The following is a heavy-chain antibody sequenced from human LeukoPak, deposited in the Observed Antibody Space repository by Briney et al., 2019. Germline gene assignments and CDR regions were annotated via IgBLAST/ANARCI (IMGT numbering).Heavy chain of an antibody. CDR1: GYTFTGYY. V-gene: IGHV1-2*02. Sequence: GASVKVSCKASGYTFTGYYMHWVRQAPGQGLEWMGWINPNSDGTNYAQKFQGRVTMTRDTSISTAYMELSRLRSDDTAVYYCARLSTQKLLWFGELRPGGWFDPWGQGTLVTVSS. J-gene: IGHJ5*02. CDR3: ARLSTQKLLWFGELRPGGWFDP. D-gene: IGHD3-10*01. CDR2: INPNSDGT.